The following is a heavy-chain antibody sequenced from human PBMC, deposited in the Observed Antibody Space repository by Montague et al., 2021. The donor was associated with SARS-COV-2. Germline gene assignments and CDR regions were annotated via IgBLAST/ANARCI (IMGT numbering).Heavy chain of an antibody. CDR3: ARFPTSYYYDSKAAPATPDAFDI. Sequence: SETLSLTCTVSGGSISNSSYYWGWIPQPPGKGLEWIGSIYYSGSTYYNPSLKSRVTLSVDTSKNQFSLKLSSVTAADTAVYYCARFPTSYYYDSKAAPATPDAFDIWGQGTMVTVSS. J-gene: IGHJ3*02. CDR1: GGSISNSSYY. D-gene: IGHD3-22*01. CDR2: IYYSGST. V-gene: IGHV4-39*01.